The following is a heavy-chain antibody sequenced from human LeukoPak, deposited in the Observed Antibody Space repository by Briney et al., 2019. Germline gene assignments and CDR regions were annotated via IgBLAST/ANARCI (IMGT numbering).Heavy chain of an antibody. J-gene: IGHJ4*02. CDR1: GGIFSSYA. CDR3: ARGSALLALSFDY. D-gene: IGHD2-15*01. CDR2: IIPIFGTA. V-gene: IGHV1-69*13. Sequence: ASVKVSCKASGGIFSSYAISWVRQAPGQGLEWMGGIIPIFGTANYAQKFQGRVTIIADESTSTAYMELSSLRSEDTAVYYCARGSALLALSFDYWGQGTLVTVSS.